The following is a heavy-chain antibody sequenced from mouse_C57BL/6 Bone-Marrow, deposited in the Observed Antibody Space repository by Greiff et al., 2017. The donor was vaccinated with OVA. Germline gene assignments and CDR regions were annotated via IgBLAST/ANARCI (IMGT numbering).Heavy chain of an antibody. CDR1: GYSITSGYY. D-gene: IGHD4-1*02. V-gene: IGHV3-6*01. CDR3: ERSTGSRWFAY. Sequence: VQLKQSGPGLVKPSQSLSLTCSATGYSITSGYYWNWIRQFPGNKLEWMGYISYDGSNNYNPSLKNRISITGDTSKNQFFLKLMSLTTEDTATYYCERSTGSRWFAYWGQGTLVTVSA. J-gene: IGHJ3*01. CDR2: ISYDGSN.